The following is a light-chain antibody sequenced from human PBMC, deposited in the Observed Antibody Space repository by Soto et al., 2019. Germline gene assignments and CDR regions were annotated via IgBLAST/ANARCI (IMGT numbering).Light chain of an antibody. J-gene: IGKJ2*01. CDR2: DAS. V-gene: IGKV3-20*01. CDR3: QQYGSSSYT. Sequence: EIVLTQSPGTLSLSPGERATLSCRASQSISSSYLTWYQHKPGQAPRLLIYDASSRATGIPDRFSGSGSGTDFTLTISRLEPEEFAVYYCQQYGSSSYTFGQGTQLEIK. CDR1: QSISSSY.